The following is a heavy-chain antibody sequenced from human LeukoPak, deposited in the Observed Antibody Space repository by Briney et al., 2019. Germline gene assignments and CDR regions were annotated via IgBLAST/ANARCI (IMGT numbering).Heavy chain of an antibody. D-gene: IGHD2/OR15-2a*01. CDR2: ISGSGGST. J-gene: IGHJ4*02. CDR1: GFTFSSYA. V-gene: IGHV3-23*01. Sequence: GGSLRLSCAASGFTFSSYAMSWVRQAPGKGLEWVSAISGSGGSTYYADSVKGRFTISRDNSKNTLYLQMNSLRAEDTAVYYCARDWARPIDLDYWGQGTLVTVSS. CDR3: ARDWARPIDLDY.